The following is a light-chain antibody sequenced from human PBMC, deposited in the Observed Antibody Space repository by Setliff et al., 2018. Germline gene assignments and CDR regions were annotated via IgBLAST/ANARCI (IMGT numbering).Light chain of an antibody. CDR2: QDS. CDR1: KLGDKY. Sequence: ELTQPPSVSVSPGQTASITCSGDKLGDKYACWYQQKPGQSPVLVIYQDSKRPSGIPERFSGSNSGNTATLTISGTQAMDEADYYCQAWDSSTAVFGTGTKVTVL. V-gene: IGLV3-1*01. J-gene: IGLJ1*01. CDR3: QAWDSSTAV.